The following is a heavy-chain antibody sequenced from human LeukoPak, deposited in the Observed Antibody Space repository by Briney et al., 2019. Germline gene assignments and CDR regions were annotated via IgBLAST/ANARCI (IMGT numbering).Heavy chain of an antibody. CDR2: SHSSGDT. CDR3: GRIDIAVTGKGAFDI. CDR1: GGSISDYY. V-gene: IGHV4-4*09. J-gene: IGHJ3*02. Sequence: SSETLSLTCTFSGGSISDYYWGWIRQPPGKGLEWIGYSHSSGDTNYHSSLKSRVTISLDTSKNEFSLKLSSVTAADTAVYYCGRIDIAVTGKGAFDIWGQGTLVTVSS. D-gene: IGHD6-19*01.